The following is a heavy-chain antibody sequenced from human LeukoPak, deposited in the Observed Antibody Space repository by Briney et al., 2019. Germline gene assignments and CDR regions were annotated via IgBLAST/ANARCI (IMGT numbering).Heavy chain of an antibody. D-gene: IGHD3-22*01. CDR1: GGTFSSYA. V-gene: IGHV1-46*01. CDR2: INPSGGST. Sequence: ASVKVSCKASGGTFSSYAISWVRQAHGQGLEWMGIINPSGGSTSYAQKFQGRVTMTRDTSTSTVYMELSSLRSEDTAVYYCARDMGRGGYDSSGYYNGNADYWGQGTLVTVSS. CDR3: ARDMGRGGYDSSGYYNGNADY. J-gene: IGHJ4*02.